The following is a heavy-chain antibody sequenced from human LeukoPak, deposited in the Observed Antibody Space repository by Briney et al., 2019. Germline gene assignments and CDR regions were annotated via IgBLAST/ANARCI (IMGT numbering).Heavy chain of an antibody. J-gene: IGHJ4*02. CDR1: GFTFSSYV. Sequence: GGSLRLSCAASGFTFSSYVMSWVRQAPGKGLEWVSAISGSGGSTYYADSVKGRFTISRDNSKNTLYLQMSSLRAEDTAVYYCARVADPTFGTMILVDHFDYWGQGTLVTVSS. D-gene: IGHD3-22*01. V-gene: IGHV3-23*01. CDR2: ISGSGGST. CDR3: ARVADPTFGTMILVDHFDY.